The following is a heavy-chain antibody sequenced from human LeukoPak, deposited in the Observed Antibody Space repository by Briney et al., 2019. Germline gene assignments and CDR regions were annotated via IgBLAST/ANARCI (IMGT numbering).Heavy chain of an antibody. CDR3: AKDTRGSVVTAGYFDY. CDR1: GFTFDDYT. CDR2: ISWDGGST. V-gene: IGHV3-43*01. J-gene: IGHJ4*03. D-gene: IGHD2-21*02. Sequence: GGSLRLSCAASGFTFDDYTMHWVRQAPGKGLEWVSLISWDGGSTYYADSVKGRFTISRDNSKNSLYLLMNSLRTEDTALYYCAKDTRGSVVTAGYFDYWGQGTLVTVSS.